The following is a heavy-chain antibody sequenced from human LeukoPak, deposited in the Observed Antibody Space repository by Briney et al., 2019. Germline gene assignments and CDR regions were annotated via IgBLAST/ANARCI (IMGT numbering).Heavy chain of an antibody. CDR1: GFTFSRIA. J-gene: IGHJ4*02. CDR3: AKGQELDDGVFDS. Sequence: GGSLRLSCAASGFTFSRIAMTWVRQAPGKGLEWVSTIRSNGDTAYNADSVRGRFAISRDNSKNALFLQTNSLRVEDTAIYYCAKGQELDDGVFDSWGQGTLVTVSS. V-gene: IGHV3-23*01. D-gene: IGHD1-1*01. CDR2: IRSNGDTA.